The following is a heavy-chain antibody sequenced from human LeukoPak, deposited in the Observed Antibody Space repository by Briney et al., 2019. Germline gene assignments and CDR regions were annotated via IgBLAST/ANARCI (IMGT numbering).Heavy chain of an antibody. V-gene: IGHV1-46*01. CDR1: GYTFTSYY. J-gene: IGHJ4*02. CDR3: ARGPPLYYDILTGYYLGY. Sequence: ASVKVSCKASGYTFTSYYMHWVRQAPGQGLEWMGIINPSGGSTSYAQKFQGRVTMTRNTSISTAYMELSSLRSEDTAVYYCARGPPLYYDILTGYYLGYWGQGTLVTVSS. D-gene: IGHD3-9*01. CDR2: INPSGGST.